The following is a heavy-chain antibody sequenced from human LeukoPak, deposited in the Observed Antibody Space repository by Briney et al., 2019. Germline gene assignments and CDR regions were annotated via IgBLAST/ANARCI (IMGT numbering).Heavy chain of an antibody. V-gene: IGHV3-11*01. Sequence: PGGSLRLSCAASGFTFSDYYMSWIRQAPGKGLEWVSCISSSGGTIYYADSVKGRFTISRDNAKNSLYLQMNSLRAEDTAVYYCAKDPAVRHWFDPWGQGTLVTVSS. CDR3: AKDPAVRHWFDP. CDR2: ISSSGGTI. J-gene: IGHJ5*02. D-gene: IGHD4-11*01. CDR1: GFTFSDYY.